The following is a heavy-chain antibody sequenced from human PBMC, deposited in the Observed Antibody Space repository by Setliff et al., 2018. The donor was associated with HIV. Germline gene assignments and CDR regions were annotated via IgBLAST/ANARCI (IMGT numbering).Heavy chain of an antibody. CDR3: AREIAPDGYSDGTGHYSYLWDR. Sequence: ETLSLTCGVSGYSISSDYCWGWIRQPPGKGLEWIGNMCHGGNNNYYNPSLKSRVTISVDTSKNQFSLKLRSVTAADTAVYFCAREIAPDGYSDGTGHYSYLWDRWGPGTMVTVSS. J-gene: IGHJ5*02. V-gene: IGHV4-38-2*02. CDR1: GYSISSDYC. D-gene: IGHD3-22*01. CDR2: MCHGGNNN.